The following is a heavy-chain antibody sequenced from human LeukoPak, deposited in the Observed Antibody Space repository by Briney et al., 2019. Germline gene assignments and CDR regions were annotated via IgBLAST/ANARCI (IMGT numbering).Heavy chain of an antibody. V-gene: IGHV1-2*02. J-gene: IGHJ4*02. CDR1: GYTFTGYY. D-gene: IGHD6-13*01. Sequence: GASVKVSCKASGYTFTGYYMHWVRQAPGQGLEWMGWINPNSGGTDYAQKFQGRVTMTRDTSISTAYMELSRLRSDDTAVYYCAREGFQQLVLSAIDYWGQGTLVTVSS. CDR3: AREGFQQLVLSAIDY. CDR2: INPNSGGT.